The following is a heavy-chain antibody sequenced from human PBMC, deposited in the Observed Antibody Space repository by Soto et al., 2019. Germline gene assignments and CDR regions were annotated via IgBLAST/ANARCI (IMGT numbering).Heavy chain of an antibody. J-gene: IGHJ1*01. Sequence: EVQLVESGGGLVQPGGSLRLSCAASGFTFSTYWMHWVRQAPGKGLVWVSRINEDGSTINYADSVKGRSTISRDNEKKVLNVEVTGRRADDACVNYCPGCRGGRGGYCGQGTLVTVSS. CDR1: GFTFSTYW. D-gene: IGHD3-16*01. CDR3: PGCRGGRGGY. V-gene: IGHV3-74*01. CDR2: INEDGSTI.